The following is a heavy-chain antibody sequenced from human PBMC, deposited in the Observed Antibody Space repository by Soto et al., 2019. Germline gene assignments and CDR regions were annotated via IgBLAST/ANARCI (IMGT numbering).Heavy chain of an antibody. CDR3: AKDIVTGIYSGKFYH. CDR1: GFTFDDYA. CDR2: INWNGKTL. Sequence: PGGSLRLSCAASGFTFDDYALHWVRQAPGSGLEWVAGINWNGKTLGYADSLKGRFAISRDNATNCLFLDLNSLTVEDTALYYCAKDIVTGIYSGKFYHWGPGTLVTVSS. J-gene: IGHJ4*02. D-gene: IGHD1-26*01. V-gene: IGHV3-9*01.